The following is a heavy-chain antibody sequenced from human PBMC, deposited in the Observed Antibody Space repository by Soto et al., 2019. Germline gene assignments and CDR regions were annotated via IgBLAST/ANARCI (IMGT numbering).Heavy chain of an antibody. D-gene: IGHD3-3*01. CDR3: ARDMTYYDFWSGFPYGMDV. V-gene: IGHV3-7*01. Sequence: GGSLRLSCAASGFTFSSYWMSWVRQAPGKGLEWVANIKQDGSEKYYVDSVKGRFTISRDNAKNSLYLQMNSLRAEDTAVYYCARDMTYYDFWSGFPYGMDVWGQGTTVTVSS. CDR1: GFTFSSYW. CDR2: IKQDGSEK. J-gene: IGHJ6*02.